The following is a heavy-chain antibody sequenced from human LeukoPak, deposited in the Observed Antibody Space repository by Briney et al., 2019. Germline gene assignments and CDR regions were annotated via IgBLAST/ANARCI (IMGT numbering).Heavy chain of an antibody. J-gene: IGHJ3*02. CDR2: IYSSGGT. D-gene: IGHD6-13*01. Sequence: SETLSLTCTVSGGSISSGGYYWSWIRQPAGKGLEWIGRIYSSGGTDYNPSLKSRVTMSVDTSKKQFSLKLRSVTAADTAVYYCARGIAAASERAFDIWGQGTMVTVSS. V-gene: IGHV4-61*02. CDR1: GGSISSGGYY. CDR3: ARGIAAASERAFDI.